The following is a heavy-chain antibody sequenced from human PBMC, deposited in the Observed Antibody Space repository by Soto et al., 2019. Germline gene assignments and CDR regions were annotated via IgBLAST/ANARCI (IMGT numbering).Heavy chain of an antibody. CDR3: ARRSYSSSSWFDP. V-gene: IGHV4-39*01. D-gene: IGHD6-6*01. Sequence: QLQLQESGPGLVKPSETLSLTCTVSGGSISSGSYSWGWIRQPPGKGLEWIGIIYYSGSTYYNPSLKSRVTISVDTSKNQFSLKLSSVTAADTAVYYCARRSYSSSSWFDPWGQGTLVTVSS. CDR2: IYYSGST. CDR1: GGSISSGSYS. J-gene: IGHJ5*02.